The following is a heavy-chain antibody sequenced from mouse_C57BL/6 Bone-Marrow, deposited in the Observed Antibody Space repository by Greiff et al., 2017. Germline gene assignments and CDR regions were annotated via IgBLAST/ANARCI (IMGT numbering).Heavy chain of an antibody. CDR1: GYAFTTYW. V-gene: IGHV1-80*01. CDR3: ERDGDYMDY. J-gene: IGHJ2*01. CDR2: IYPGDGDT. D-gene: IGHD1-1*01. Sequence: QVQLQQSGAELVKPGASVKISCKASGYAFTTYWMNWVKQRPGQGLEWIGKIYPGDGDTNYNGKFKGKATLTADTSSSTAYMQLSSLTSEDSAVYLCERDGDYMDYWGQGTTLTVSS.